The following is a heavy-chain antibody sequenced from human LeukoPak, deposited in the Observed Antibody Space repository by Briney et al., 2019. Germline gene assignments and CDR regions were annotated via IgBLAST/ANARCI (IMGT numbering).Heavy chain of an antibody. CDR3: ARDRRLYYDFWSGYGREVDY. Sequence: GGSLRLSCAASGFTFSSYAMHWVRQAPGKGLEWVAVISYDGSNKYYADSVKGRFTISRDNSKNTLYLQMNSLRAEDTAVYYCARDRRLYYDFWSGYGREVDYWGQGTLVTVSS. D-gene: IGHD3-3*01. V-gene: IGHV3-30-3*01. J-gene: IGHJ4*02. CDR2: ISYDGSNK. CDR1: GFTFSSYA.